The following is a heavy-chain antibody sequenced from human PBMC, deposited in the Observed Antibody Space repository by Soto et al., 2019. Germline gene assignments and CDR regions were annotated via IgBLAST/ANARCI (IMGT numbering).Heavy chain of an antibody. CDR3: ARDTAMDNYYYYYYMDV. CDR1: GFTFSSYW. V-gene: IGHV3-7*01. CDR2: IKQDGSEK. J-gene: IGHJ6*03. Sequence: GGSLRLSCAASGFTFSSYWMSWVRQAPGKGLEWVANIKQDGSEKYYVDSVKGRFTISRDNAKNSLYLQMNSLRAEDTAVYYCARDTAMDNYYYYYYMDVWGKGTTVTVSS. D-gene: IGHD5-18*01.